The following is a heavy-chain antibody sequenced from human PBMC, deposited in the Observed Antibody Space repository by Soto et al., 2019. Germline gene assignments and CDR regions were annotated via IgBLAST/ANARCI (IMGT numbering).Heavy chain of an antibody. CDR1: GYTFTTYG. V-gene: IGHV1-18*01. Sequence: QVQMLQSGGEVKKPGASVKVSCKASGYTFTTYGISWVRQAPGQGHEWLGWISAYYGSTSYAQKVQGRVTMTRDTPTSTAYMELRRLRRAGTAVHYCVRESEAMPTIMLAHWGQGALGTFS. CDR3: VRESEAMPTIMLAH. J-gene: IGHJ4*02. CDR2: ISAYYGST. D-gene: IGHD3-16*01.